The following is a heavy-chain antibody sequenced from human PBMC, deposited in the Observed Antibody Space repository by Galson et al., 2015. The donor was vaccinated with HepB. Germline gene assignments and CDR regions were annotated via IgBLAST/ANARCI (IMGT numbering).Heavy chain of an antibody. V-gene: IGHV3-66*02. J-gene: IGHJ4*02. CDR3: ASTRSSWYPYFDY. CDR1: GLTVSFNY. D-gene: IGHD6-13*01. CDR2: IYSGGRA. Sequence: SLRLSCAASGLTVSFNYMRWVRQAPGKGLEWVSVIYSGGRAYYADSVKGRFTISRDNSKNTLYIQMNSLRAEDTAVYYCASTRSSWYPYFDYWGQGTLVTVSS.